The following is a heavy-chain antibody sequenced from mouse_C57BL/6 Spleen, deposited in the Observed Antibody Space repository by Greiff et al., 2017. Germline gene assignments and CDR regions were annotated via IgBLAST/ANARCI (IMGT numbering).Heavy chain of an antibody. CDR1: GFTFSDYY. CDR3: ARGPYGYDEIAMDY. CDR2: LNYDGSST. D-gene: IGHD2-2*01. J-gene: IGHJ4*01. Sequence: EVNVVESEGGLVQPGSSMKLSCTASGFTFSDYYMAWVRQVPEKGLEWVANLNYDGSSTYYLDSLKSRFIISIDNAKNILYLHMSSLKSEDTATYYCARGPYGYDEIAMDYWGQGTSVTVSS. V-gene: IGHV5-16*01.